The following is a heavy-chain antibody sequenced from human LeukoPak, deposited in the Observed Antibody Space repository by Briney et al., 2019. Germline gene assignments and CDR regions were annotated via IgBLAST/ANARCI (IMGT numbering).Heavy chain of an antibody. CDR3: AREQAIAAAGTWLGYYYYYYMDV. CDR2: IYYTGSA. J-gene: IGHJ6*03. CDR1: GGSISSTSYY. V-gene: IGHV4-39*07. D-gene: IGHD6-13*01. Sequence: SETLSLTCTVSGGSISSTSYYWGWIRQPPGKGLEWIGSIYYTGSAFYNPSLKSRVTISADTSKNQFSLKLSSATAADTAVYYCAREQAIAAAGTWLGYYYYYYMDVWGKGTTVTVSS.